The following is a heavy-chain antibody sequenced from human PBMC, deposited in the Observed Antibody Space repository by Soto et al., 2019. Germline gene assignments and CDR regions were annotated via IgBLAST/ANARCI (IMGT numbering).Heavy chain of an antibody. J-gene: IGHJ6*02. V-gene: IGHV3-33*01. Sequence: GGSLRLSCAASGFTFSSYGMHWVRQAPGKGLEWVAVIWYDGSNKYYADSVKGRFTISRDNSKNTLYLQMNSLRAEDTAVYYCAIASKSIVATSGGMDVWGQGTTVTVSS. CDR2: IWYDGSNK. D-gene: IGHD5-12*01. CDR1: GFTFSSYG. CDR3: AIASKSIVATSGGMDV.